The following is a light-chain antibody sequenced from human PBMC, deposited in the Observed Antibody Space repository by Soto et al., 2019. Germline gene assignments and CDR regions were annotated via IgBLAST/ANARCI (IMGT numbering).Light chain of an antibody. CDR2: DAS. V-gene: IGKV3-11*01. CDR3: QQRTNLPGT. J-gene: IGKJ1*01. Sequence: EIVVALSARPLSMSTGERATLSCRASQSVSSYLAWYQQKPGQAPRLLIYDASNRATGIPARFSGSGSGTDFTLTISSLQPEDFAVYYCQQRTNLPGTFGQGTKVDIK. CDR1: QSVSSY.